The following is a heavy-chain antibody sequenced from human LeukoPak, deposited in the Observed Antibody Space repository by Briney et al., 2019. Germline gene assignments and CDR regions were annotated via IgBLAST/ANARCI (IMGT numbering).Heavy chain of an antibody. CDR2: ISGSGGST. V-gene: IGHV3-23*01. J-gene: IGHJ4*02. CDR1: GFTFSSYA. D-gene: IGHD3-22*01. Sequence: GGSLRPSCAASGFTFSSYAMSWVRQAPGKGLEWVSAISGSGGSTYYADSVKGRFTISRDNSKNTLHLQMNSMRAEDTAVYYCAKDLSYYYDSSGYYFDYWGQGTLVTVSS. CDR3: AKDLSYYYDSSGYYFDY.